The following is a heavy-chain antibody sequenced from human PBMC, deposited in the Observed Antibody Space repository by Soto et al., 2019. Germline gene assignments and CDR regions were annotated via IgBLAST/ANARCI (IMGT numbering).Heavy chain of an antibody. CDR2: MSYDGTNK. D-gene: IGHD3-22*01. J-gene: IGHJ4*02. V-gene: IGHV3-30*18. CDR1: GFTFSSYD. CDR3: AKAQTYYYDTSGYYPDCFDY. Sequence: GGSLRLSCAASGFTFSSYDMNWVRQAPGKGLEWVAVMSYDGTNKNYADSVRGRFTISRDNSKNTLYLQMNSLRAEDTAVYYCAKAQTYYYDTSGYYPDCFDYWGQGTLVTVSS.